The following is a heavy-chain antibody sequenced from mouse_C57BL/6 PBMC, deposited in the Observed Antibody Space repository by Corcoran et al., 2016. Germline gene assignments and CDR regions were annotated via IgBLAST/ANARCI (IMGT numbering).Heavy chain of an antibody. CDR1: GYTFTDYY. D-gene: IGHD1-1*01. CDR3: ARDYGSSLAWFAY. CDR2: INPNNGGT. Sequence: EVQLQQSGPELVKPGASVKISCKASGYTFTDYYMNWVKQSHGKRLEWIGDINPNNGGTSYNQKLKGKATLTVDKSSSTAYMELRSLTSEDSAVYYCARDYGSSLAWFAYWGQGTLVTVSA. V-gene: IGHV1-26*01. J-gene: IGHJ3*01.